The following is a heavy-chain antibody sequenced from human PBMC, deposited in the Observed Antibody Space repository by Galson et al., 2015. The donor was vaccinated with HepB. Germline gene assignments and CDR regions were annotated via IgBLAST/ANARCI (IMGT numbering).Heavy chain of an antibody. J-gene: IGHJ4*02. V-gene: IGHV3-23*01. Sequence: SLRLSCAASGFTFSSYDMGWVRQAPGKGLEWVSSISGSGDRTYFADSVKGRFTISRDNSKSTLYLQMQSLRAEDTAIYYCAKVRHTGSYNGGCYWGQGTLVTVSS. CDR3: AKVRHTGSYNGGCY. CDR1: GFTFSSYD. D-gene: IGHD1-26*01. CDR2: ISGSGDRT.